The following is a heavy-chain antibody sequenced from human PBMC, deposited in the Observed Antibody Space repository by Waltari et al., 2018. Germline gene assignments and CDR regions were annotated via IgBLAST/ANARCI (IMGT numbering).Heavy chain of an antibody. J-gene: IGHJ4*02. CDR1: GYTFTGYY. Sequence: QVQLVQSGAEVKKPGASVKVSCKASGYTFTGYYMHWVRQAPGQGLEWMGWINPNSGGTNYAQKFQGRGTMTRDTSISTAYMELSRLRSDDTSVYYCARGSEITIFGVVIHPLGYWGQGTLVTVSS. V-gene: IGHV1-2*02. CDR3: ARGSEITIFGVVIHPLGY. D-gene: IGHD3-3*01. CDR2: INPNSGGT.